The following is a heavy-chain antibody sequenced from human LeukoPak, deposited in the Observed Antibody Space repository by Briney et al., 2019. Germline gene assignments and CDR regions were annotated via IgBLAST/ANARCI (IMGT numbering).Heavy chain of an antibody. CDR2: ISSSSSYT. Sequence: GGSLRLSCAASGFTFSDYYMSWIRQAPGKGLEWVSYISSSSSYTNYADSVKGRFTISRDNAKNSLYLQMNSLRAEDTAVYYCAKSATTVTSNFEYWGQGTLVTVSS. D-gene: IGHD4-17*01. V-gene: IGHV3-11*03. CDR3: AKSATTVTSNFEY. J-gene: IGHJ4*02. CDR1: GFTFSDYY.